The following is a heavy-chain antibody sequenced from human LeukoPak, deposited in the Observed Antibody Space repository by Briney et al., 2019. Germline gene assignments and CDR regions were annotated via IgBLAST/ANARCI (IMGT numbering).Heavy chain of an antibody. D-gene: IGHD6-13*01. CDR3: ARYSDTGYSSSWYSTPFDY. J-gene: IGHJ4*02. CDR1: GFTFSNYG. V-gene: IGHV3-33*01. CDR2: IWYDGSNK. Sequence: PGGSLRLSCAASGFTFSNYGMHWVRQAPGKGLEWVALIWYDGSNKYYSDSVKGRFTISRDNSKNTLYLQMNSLRAEDTAVYYCARYSDTGYSSSWYSTPFDYWGQGTLVSVSS.